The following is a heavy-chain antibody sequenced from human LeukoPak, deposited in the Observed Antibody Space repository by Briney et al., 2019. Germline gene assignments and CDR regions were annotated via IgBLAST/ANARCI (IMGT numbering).Heavy chain of an antibody. J-gene: IGHJ4*02. D-gene: IGHD2-2*01. CDR2: MNPNSGNT. CDR3: AKVCSSTSCSDFDY. CDR1: GYTFTSYD. Sequence: ASVEVSCKAPGYTFTSYDINWMRQATGQGLEWMGWMNPNSGNTGYAQNFQGRVTMTRDTSINTAYMELSSLTSEDTAIYYCAKVCSSTSCSDFDYWGQGTLVTVSS. V-gene: IGHV1-8*01.